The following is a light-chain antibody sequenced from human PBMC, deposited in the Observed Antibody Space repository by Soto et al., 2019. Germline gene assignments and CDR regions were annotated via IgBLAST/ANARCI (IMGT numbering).Light chain of an antibody. CDR1: QGISSY. CDR3: LQHYSFPPWT. J-gene: IGKJ1*01. Sequence: AIRMTQSPSSFSASTGDRVTITCRASQGISSYLAWYQQKPGKAPKLLIYAASTLQSGVPSRFSGSGSGTDFTLTISCLQSEDFATYYCLQHYSFPPWTFGQGTKVEVK. V-gene: IGKV1-8*01. CDR2: AAS.